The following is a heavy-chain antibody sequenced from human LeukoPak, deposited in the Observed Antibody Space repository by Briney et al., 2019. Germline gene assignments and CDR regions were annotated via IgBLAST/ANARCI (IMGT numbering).Heavy chain of an antibody. Sequence: SATLSLTCTVSCGSISSSSYYWGWIRGPPGKGLERIGSMYYSRTTYYNSSLKIRVTISVDTSNNQFSLTLSSLTAADTAVYYCARDTVGATFPGAFDLWGQKTVVTVSS. CDR2: MYYSRTT. CDR3: ARDTVGATFPGAFDL. D-gene: IGHD1-26*01. J-gene: IGHJ3*01. CDR1: CGSISSSSYY. V-gene: IGHV4-39*07.